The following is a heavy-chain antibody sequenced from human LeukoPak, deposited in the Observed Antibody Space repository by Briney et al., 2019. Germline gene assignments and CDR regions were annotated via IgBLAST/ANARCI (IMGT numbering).Heavy chain of an antibody. CDR2: IWYDGSNK. V-gene: IGHV3-33*01. CDR3: ARDKGIVGATIDY. J-gene: IGHJ4*02. Sequence: GGSLRLSCAASGFTFSSYVMHWVRQAPGKGLEWVAVIWYDGSNKYYANSVKGRFTISRDNSKNTLYLQMNSLRAEDTAVYYCARDKGIVGATIDYWGQGTLVTVSS. CDR1: GFTFSSYV. D-gene: IGHD1-26*01.